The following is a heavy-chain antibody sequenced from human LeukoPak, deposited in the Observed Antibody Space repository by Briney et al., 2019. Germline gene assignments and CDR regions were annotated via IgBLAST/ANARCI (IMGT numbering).Heavy chain of an antibody. Sequence: PGGSLRLSCVASRFTFSSYWMTWVRQQPGKGLEWVANIKQDGSDKYYLDSVKGRFTISRDNANNSLYLQMNSLRADDTAVYYCATIDSSSPRDWGQGTLVTVSS. CDR2: IKQDGSDK. CDR3: ATIDSSSPRD. J-gene: IGHJ4*02. D-gene: IGHD6-13*01. V-gene: IGHV3-7*03. CDR1: RFTFSSYW.